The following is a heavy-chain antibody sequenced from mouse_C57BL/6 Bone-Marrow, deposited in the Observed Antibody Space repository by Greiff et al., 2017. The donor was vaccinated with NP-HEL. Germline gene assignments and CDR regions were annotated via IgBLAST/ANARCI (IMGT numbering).Heavy chain of an antibody. V-gene: IGHV1-19*01. CDR3: ARRGTTVVATSYWYFDV. CDR2: INPYNGGT. CDR1: GYTFTDYY. Sequence: VQLQQSGPVLVKPGASVKMSCKASGYTFTDYYMNWVKQSHGKSLEWIGVINPYNGGTSYNQKFKGKATLTVDKSSSTAYMELNSLTSEDSAVYYCARRGTTVVATSYWYFDVWGTGTTVTVSS. D-gene: IGHD1-1*01. J-gene: IGHJ1*03.